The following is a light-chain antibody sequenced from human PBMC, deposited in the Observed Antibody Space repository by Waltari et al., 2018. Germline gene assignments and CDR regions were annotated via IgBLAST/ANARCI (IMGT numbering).Light chain of an antibody. CDR1: SSDVGGYNY. Sequence: GSPGQSVTISCTGTSSDVGGYNYVSWYQQHPGKAPKLMIYEVSKRPSGVPDRFSGSKSGNTASLTVSGLQAEDEADYYCSSYAGSNNFGVVFGGGTKLTVL. V-gene: IGLV2-8*01. CDR3: SSYAGSNNFGVV. CDR2: EVS. J-gene: IGLJ2*01.